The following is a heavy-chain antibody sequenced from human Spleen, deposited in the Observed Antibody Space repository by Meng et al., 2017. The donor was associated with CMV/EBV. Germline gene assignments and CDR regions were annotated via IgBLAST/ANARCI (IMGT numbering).Heavy chain of an antibody. D-gene: IGHD3-10*01. J-gene: IGHJ3*01. V-gene: IGHV3-21*01. Sequence: GGSLRLSCAASGFTFSSYGMHWVRQAPGKGLEWVSSISSSATSIDYADAVKGRFTISRETAKNSLYLQMNSLRAEDTAVYYCMVRGKLGAYDFWGQGTMVTVSS. CDR3: MVRGKLGAYDF. CDR1: GFTFSSYG. CDR2: ISSSATSI.